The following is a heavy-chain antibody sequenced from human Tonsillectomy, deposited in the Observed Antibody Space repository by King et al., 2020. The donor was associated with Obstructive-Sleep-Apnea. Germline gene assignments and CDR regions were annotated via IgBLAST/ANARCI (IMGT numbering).Heavy chain of an antibody. J-gene: IGHJ4*02. Sequence: VQLVESGGGVVQPGRSLRLSCAASGFTFSNYAMHWVRQAPGKGLEWVAVISDDGSKKYYADSVKGRLTISRDKPKNTLYLQMNSLRTDDTAVYYCARDFRTIWFGEFTRSSFDYWGQGTLVTVSS. CDR1: GFTFSNYA. D-gene: IGHD3-10*01. CDR2: ISDDGSKK. CDR3: ARDFRTIWFGEFTRSSFDY. V-gene: IGHV3-30*04.